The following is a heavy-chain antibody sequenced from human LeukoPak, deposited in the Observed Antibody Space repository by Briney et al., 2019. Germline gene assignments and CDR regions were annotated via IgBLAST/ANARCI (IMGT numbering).Heavy chain of an antibody. D-gene: IGHD2-15*01. CDR3: ARGEAILGYCSGGSCYLFDY. CDR1: GYTFSNYY. Sequence: ASVKVSCKASGYTFSNYYMHWARQAPGHGLEWMGWMNPNSGGTNYAQKFQGRVTMTRDTSIGTAYMELRRLRSDDTAVYYCARGEAILGYCSGGSCYLFDYWGQGTLVTVSS. J-gene: IGHJ4*02. CDR2: MNPNSGGT. V-gene: IGHV1-2*02.